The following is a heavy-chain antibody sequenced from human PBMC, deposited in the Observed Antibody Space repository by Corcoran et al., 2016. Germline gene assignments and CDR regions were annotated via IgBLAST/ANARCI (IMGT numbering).Heavy chain of an antibody. D-gene: IGHD3-22*01. CDR3: ARDGGGHYYDSSGYYWFDY. V-gene: IGHV1-46*01. Sequence: QVQLVQSGAEVKKPGASVKVSCKASGYTFTSYYMHWVRQAPGQGLEWMGIINPSGGSTSYAQKFQGRVTMTRDTSTSTVYMELSSRRSEDTAVYYCARDGGGHYYDSSGYYWFDYWGQGTLVTVSS. CDR2: INPSGGST. J-gene: IGHJ4*02. CDR1: GYTFTSYY.